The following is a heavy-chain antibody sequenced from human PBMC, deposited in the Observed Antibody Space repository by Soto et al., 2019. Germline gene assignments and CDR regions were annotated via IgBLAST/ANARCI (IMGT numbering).Heavy chain of an antibody. J-gene: IGHJ4*02. Sequence: QVQLVQSGAEVKKPGSSVKVSCRASGGTFSKFVVSGVRQAPGQGLEWMGGIIPLFGTTNYAQKFQGRVTIHADKSTTTAYMELSSLRSDDTAVYYCASREVVAGSATYISPGYYFDCWGQGTLVTASS. V-gene: IGHV1-69*06. CDR3: ASREVVAGSATYISPGYYFDC. CDR1: GGTFSKFV. CDR2: IIPLFGTT. D-gene: IGHD2-15*01.